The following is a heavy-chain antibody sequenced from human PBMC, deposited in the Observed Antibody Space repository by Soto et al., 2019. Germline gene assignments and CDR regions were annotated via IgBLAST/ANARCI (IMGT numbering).Heavy chain of an antibody. V-gene: IGHV3-23*01. J-gene: IGHJ4*02. CDR3: AKDDDSSGNFDY. CDR1: GFTFSSYP. CDR2: ISGSGGST. Sequence: XESLRLSCAASGFTFSSYPMSWVRQAPGKGLEWVSAISGSGGSTYYADSVKGRFTISRDNSKNTLYLQMNSLRAEDTAVYYCAKDDDSSGNFDYWGQGTLVTVSS. D-gene: IGHD3-22*01.